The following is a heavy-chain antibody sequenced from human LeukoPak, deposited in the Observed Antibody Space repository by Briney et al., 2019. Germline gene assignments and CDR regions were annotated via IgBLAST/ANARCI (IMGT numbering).Heavy chain of an antibody. CDR1: RYSFTSYW. D-gene: IGHD2-8*01. CDR2: IYPGDSDT. Sequence: GESLKISCKGSRYSFTSYWIGWVRQMPGKGLEWMGIIYPGDSDTRYSPSFQGQVTISADKSISTAYLQWSSLKTSDTAMYYCARGTGVRYCSNGVCYTSDYWGQGTLVTVSS. V-gene: IGHV5-51*01. CDR3: ARGTGVRYCSNGVCYTSDY. J-gene: IGHJ4*02.